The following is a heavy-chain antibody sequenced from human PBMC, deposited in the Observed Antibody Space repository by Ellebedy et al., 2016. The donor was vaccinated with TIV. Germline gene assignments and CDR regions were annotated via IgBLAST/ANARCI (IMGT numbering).Heavy chain of an antibody. V-gene: IGHV3-23*01. J-gene: IGHJ4*02. D-gene: IGHD3-22*01. CDR1: GFTFSSYD. Sequence: GGSLRLXXAASGFTFSSYDMSWVRQAPGKGLEWVSAISGSGGSTYYADSVKGRFTIPRDNSKNTLYLQMNSLRAEDTAVYYCAKVVSREITMIVVVITTTWYFDYWGQGTLVTVSS. CDR3: AKVVSREITMIVVVITTTWYFDY. CDR2: ISGSGGST.